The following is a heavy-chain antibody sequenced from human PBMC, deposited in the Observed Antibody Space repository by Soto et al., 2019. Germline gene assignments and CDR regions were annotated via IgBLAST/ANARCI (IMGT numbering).Heavy chain of an antibody. Sequence: QVQVVESGGGVVQPGRSLRLSCAASGFVFSNYGMHWVRQAPGNGLEWVAVISNDRNDEYYIDSVKGRFTISRDNSKNTCQLPMNTLNTEDTGLYYCANDIDGGRNPLGADYWGQGTLVTVSS. V-gene: IGHV3-30*18. D-gene: IGHD2-15*01. CDR1: GFVFSNYG. J-gene: IGHJ4*02. CDR2: ISNDRNDE. CDR3: ANDIDGGRNPLGADY.